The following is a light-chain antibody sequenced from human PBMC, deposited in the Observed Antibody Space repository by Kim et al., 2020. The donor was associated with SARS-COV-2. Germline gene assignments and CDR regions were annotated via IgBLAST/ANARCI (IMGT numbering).Light chain of an antibody. J-gene: IGKJ2*01. V-gene: IGKV3-15*01. CDR2: GAS. CDR1: EKVYSY. Sequence: VSPGERSPLACRASEKVYSYVAWYQQKPGQAPRLLIYGASTRSDGGPARFSGSGSGTEFTLTISSLQSEDFSVYFCQQYKNWPPYTFGQGTKLEI. CDR3: QQYKNWPPYT.